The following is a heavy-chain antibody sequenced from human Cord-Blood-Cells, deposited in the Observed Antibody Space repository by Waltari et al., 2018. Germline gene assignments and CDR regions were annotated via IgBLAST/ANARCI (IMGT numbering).Heavy chain of an antibody. CDR2: IIPILGIA. Sequence: QVQLVQSGAEVKKPGSSVKVSCKASGGTFSSYAISWVRQAPGQGLEWMGRIIPILGIANYAQKFQGRVTITADKSTSTAYMELSSLRSEDTAVYYCARAYSNYDAFDIWGQGTMVTVSS. D-gene: IGHD4-4*01. J-gene: IGHJ3*02. CDR1: GGTFSSYA. V-gene: IGHV1-69*09. CDR3: ARAYSNYDAFDI.